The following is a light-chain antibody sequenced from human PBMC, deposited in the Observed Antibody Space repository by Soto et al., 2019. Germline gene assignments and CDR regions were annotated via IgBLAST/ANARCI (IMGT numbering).Light chain of an antibody. CDR3: SSYTDSSNYV. Sequence: QSALTQLRSVSGSPGQSVTISCTGTSSDVGGYNYVSWYQQYPGKAPKLMIYQVTNRPSGVSNRFSGSRSGNTASLTISGLQAEDEADYYCSSYTDSSNYVFGTGTKVTVL. CDR2: QVT. J-gene: IGLJ1*01. V-gene: IGLV2-14*01. CDR1: SSDVGGYNY.